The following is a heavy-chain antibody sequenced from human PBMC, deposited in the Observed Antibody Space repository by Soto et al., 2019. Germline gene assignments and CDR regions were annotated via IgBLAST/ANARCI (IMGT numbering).Heavy chain of an antibody. D-gene: IGHD2-8*01. CDR1: GGSISDYY. CDR2: IYYTGST. J-gene: IGHJ6*02. V-gene: IGHV4-59*12. Sequence: SETLSLTCSVSGGSISDYYWSWIRLPPGKGLEWIGYIYYTGSTNYNPSLKSRVTMSLDTSKNQFSLKLNSVTAADTAVYYCARDHLLSYCTNGVCYNPYYYYGMDVWGQGTTVTVSS. CDR3: ARDHLLSYCTNGVCYNPYYYYGMDV.